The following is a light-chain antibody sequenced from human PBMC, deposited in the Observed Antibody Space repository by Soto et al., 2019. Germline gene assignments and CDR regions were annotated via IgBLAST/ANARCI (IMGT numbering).Light chain of an antibody. CDR1: QTVTGN. CDR2: GAS. CDR3: QQYNNWPPYN. Sequence: EIVLTQSPGTLSLSPGDRATLSCRASQTVTGNYLAWYHQKPGQAPRLLIYGASTRATGIPARFSGSGSGTEFTLTISRLKYEDYEVYYCQQYNNWPPYNFGQGTKVDIK. V-gene: IGKV3-15*01. J-gene: IGKJ2*01.